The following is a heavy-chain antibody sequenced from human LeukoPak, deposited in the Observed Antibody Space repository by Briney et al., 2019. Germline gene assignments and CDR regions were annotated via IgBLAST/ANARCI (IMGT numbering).Heavy chain of an antibody. J-gene: IGHJ3*02. D-gene: IGHD2-2*01. V-gene: IGHV4-30-4*08. CDR3: ARGNPERIVVVPAAIYLDAFDI. Sequence: SETLSLTCTVSGGSISSGDYYWSWIRQPPGKGLEWIGYIYYSGSTYYNPSLKSRVTISVDTSKNQFSLKLSSVTAADTAVYYCARGNPERIVVVPAAIYLDAFDIWGQGTMVTVSS. CDR2: IYYSGST. CDR1: GGSISSGDYY.